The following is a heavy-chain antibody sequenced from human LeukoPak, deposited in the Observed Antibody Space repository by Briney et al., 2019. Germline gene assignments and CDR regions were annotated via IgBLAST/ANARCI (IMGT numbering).Heavy chain of an antibody. J-gene: IGHJ6*02. CDR2: IYYSGST. CDR3: ARHGYYYGSGSYWGDHYYYYYGMDV. Sequence: SETLSLTCTVSGGSISSYYWSWIRQPPGKGLEWIGYIYYSGSTNYNPSLKSRVTISVDTSKNQFSLKLSSVTAADTAVYYCARHGYYYGSGSYWGDHYYYYYGMDVWGQGTTVTVSS. V-gene: IGHV4-59*08. CDR1: GGSISSYY. D-gene: IGHD3-10*01.